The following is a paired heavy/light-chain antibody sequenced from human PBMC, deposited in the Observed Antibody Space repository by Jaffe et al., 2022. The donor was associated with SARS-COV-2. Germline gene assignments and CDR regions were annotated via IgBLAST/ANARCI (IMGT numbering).Heavy chain of an antibody. CDR3: ARAVPRLDSENVFYPYGMDV. D-gene: IGHD1-1*01. J-gene: IGHJ6*02. Sequence: QVQLVQSGAEVKMPGSSVKVSCQASGDTFSSYAISWVRHAPGLGLEWMGVIIPVFGAVNYTEKFQGRFSITADESTRTAYMELSSLRSDDTAVYYCARAVPRLDSENVFYPYGMDVWGQGTTVTVSS. CDR1: GDTFSSYA. V-gene: IGHV1-69*01. CDR2: IIPVFGAV.
Light chain of an antibody. CDR2: GAS. J-gene: IGKJ1*01. Sequence: EIVLAQSPGTLSLSPGARATLSCRASHTVAGRYLVWYQQRPGQAPRRLIYGASNRATGIPDRFSGSGSGTDFTLTISRLEPEDSAVYFCQQFGNSPWTFGQGTRVEI. CDR3: QQFGNSPWT. CDR1: HTVAGRY. V-gene: IGKV3-20*01.